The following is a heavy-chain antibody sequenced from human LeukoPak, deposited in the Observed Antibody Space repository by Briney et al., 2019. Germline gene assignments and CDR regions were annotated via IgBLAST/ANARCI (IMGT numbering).Heavy chain of an antibody. D-gene: IGHD3-3*01. CDR3: AKDFYDFWSGSFSFDAFDI. CDR1: GFSFTEWW. J-gene: IGHJ3*02. V-gene: IGHV3-74*01. CDR2: MNGDGSRI. Sequence: GGSLRLSCAASGFSFTEWWMQWVRQAPGEGLVWLSHMNGDGSRISYADSVKGRFTISRDNAKNSLYLQMNSLRAEDTALYYCAKDFYDFWSGSFSFDAFDIWGQGTMVTVSS.